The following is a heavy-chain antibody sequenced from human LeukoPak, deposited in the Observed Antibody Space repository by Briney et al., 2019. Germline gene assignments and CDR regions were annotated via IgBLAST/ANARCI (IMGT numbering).Heavy chain of an antibody. V-gene: IGHV3-7*01. CDR1: GVSFSSYW. Sequence: GGSLRLSCADSGVSFSSYWVNWVRQAAGEGLEWVANIKEDGSEKYYVDSVKGRFTISRDNAENSLYLQMNSLRAEDTAVYYCARDPNPRGYWGQGTLVTVSS. J-gene: IGHJ4*02. D-gene: IGHD3-10*01. CDR2: IKEDGSEK. CDR3: ARDPNPRGY.